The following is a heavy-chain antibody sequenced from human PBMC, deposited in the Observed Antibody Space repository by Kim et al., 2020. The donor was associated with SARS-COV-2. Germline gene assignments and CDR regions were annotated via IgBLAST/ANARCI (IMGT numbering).Heavy chain of an antibody. D-gene: IGHD3-22*01. V-gene: IGHV1-3*01. Sequence: IYSQKFQGRVTITSDTSASTAYMELSSLRSEDTAVYYCARDYYRQKFDPWGQGTLVTVSS. CDR3: ARDYYRQKFDP. J-gene: IGHJ5*02.